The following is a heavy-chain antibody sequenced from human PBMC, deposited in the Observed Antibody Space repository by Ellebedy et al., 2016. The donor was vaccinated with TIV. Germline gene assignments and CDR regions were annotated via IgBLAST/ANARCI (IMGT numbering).Heavy chain of an antibody. D-gene: IGHD3-9*01. Sequence: PGGSLRLSCAASGFTFSSYDMHWVRQATGKGLEWVSAIGTAGDTYYPGSVKGRFTISRENAKNSLYLQMNSLRAGETAVYYCARDLRYFDWLLSGYYYYGMDVWGQGTTVTVSS. J-gene: IGHJ6*02. CDR2: IGTAGDT. CDR3: ARDLRYFDWLLSGYYYYGMDV. CDR1: GFTFSSYD. V-gene: IGHV3-13*01.